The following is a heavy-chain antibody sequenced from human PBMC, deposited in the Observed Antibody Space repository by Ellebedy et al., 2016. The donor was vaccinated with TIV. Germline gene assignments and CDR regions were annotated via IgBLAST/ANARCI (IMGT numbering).Heavy chain of an antibody. D-gene: IGHD3-22*01. CDR1: GDSISAYY. J-gene: IGHJ2*01. Sequence: SETLSLTCTVSGDSISAYYWSWIRQPPGEGLEWIGYIFYSWSTNYNPSLKSRVTISVDTSKNQFSLRLSSVTAADTAVYYCARARTYYYDRSGYYWYFDLWGRGTLVTVSS. V-gene: IGHV4-59*01. CDR3: ARARTYYYDRSGYYWYFDL. CDR2: IFYSWST.